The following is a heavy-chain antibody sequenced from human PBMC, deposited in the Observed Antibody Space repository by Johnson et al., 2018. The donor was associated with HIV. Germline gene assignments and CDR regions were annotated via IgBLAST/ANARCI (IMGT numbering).Heavy chain of an antibody. D-gene: IGHD1-1*01. CDR3: ARMTTWVGHHDAFDI. CDR2: IYSGGST. CDR1: GFTVRSNY. J-gene: IGHJ3*02. Sequence: VQLVESGGGLVQPGGSLRLSCAASGFTVRSNYMSWVRQAPGKGLEWVSLIYSGGSTYYSDSVKGRFTISRDNSKNTLYRQMNSLRAEDTAVYYCARMTTWVGHHDAFDIRGQGTMVTVSS. V-gene: IGHV3-66*01.